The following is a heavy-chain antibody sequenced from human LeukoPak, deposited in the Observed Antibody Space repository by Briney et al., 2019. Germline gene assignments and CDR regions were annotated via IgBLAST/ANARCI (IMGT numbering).Heavy chain of an antibody. D-gene: IGHD4-11*01. V-gene: IGHV4-30-4*01. CDR1: GSSISSGDFY. J-gene: IGHJ5*02. Sequence: SETLSLTCTVSGSSISSGDFYWSWIRQSPGQGLEWIGYIYYSGDTYYNPSLKSRVAISVDTSKNQFSLKLRSVTAADTAVYYCARHWGNYARSWFDPWGQGTLVTVSS. CDR2: IYYSGDT. CDR3: ARHWGNYARSWFDP.